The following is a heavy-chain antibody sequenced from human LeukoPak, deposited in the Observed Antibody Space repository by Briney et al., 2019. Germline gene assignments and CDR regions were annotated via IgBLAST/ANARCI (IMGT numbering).Heavy chain of an antibody. CDR1: GFTFSSYA. V-gene: IGHV4-59*08. J-gene: IGHJ5*02. Sequence: PGGSLRLSCSASGFTFSSYAMHWVRQPPGKGLEWVGHISYSGGTKYNPSLQSRVTISIDTSKNQFSLNLSSVTAADTAVYYCARRVIMSAAGVPDTWLDPWGQGILVTVSS. D-gene: IGHD2-8*01. CDR2: ISYSGGT. CDR3: ARRVIMSAAGVPDTWLDP.